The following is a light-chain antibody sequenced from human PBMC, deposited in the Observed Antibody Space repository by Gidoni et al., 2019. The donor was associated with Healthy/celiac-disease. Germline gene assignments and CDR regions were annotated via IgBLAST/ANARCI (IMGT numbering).Light chain of an antibody. J-gene: IGKJ5*01. V-gene: IGKV3-11*01. Sequence: EIVLTQSPATLSLSPGERATLSCRASQSVSSYLAWYQQKPGQAPRLLIYDASNRATGIPARFSGSGYGTDLTLTISSLEPEDFAGYYCQQRSNWITFGQXTRLEIK. CDR3: QQRSNWIT. CDR2: DAS. CDR1: QSVSSY.